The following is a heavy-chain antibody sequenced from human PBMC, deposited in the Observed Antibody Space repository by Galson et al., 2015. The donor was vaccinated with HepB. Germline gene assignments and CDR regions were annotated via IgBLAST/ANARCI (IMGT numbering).Heavy chain of an antibody. D-gene: IGHD2-21*02. CDR1: GYRFTSYW. CDR3: ARLLTYCGGDCYSGDY. J-gene: IGHJ4*02. V-gene: IGHV5-10-1*01. Sequence: QSGAEVKKPGESLRISCKGSGYRFTSYWISWVRQMPGKGLEWMGRIDPSDSYTKYSPSFQGHVTISADKSISTAYLQWSSLKASDTAMYYCARLLTYCGGDCYSGDYWGQGTLVTVSS. CDR2: IDPSDSYT.